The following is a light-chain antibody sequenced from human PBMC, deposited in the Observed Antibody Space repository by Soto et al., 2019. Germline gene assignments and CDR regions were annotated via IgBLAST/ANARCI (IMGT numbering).Light chain of an antibody. Sequence: EIVLTQSPGTLSLSPGERATLSCRASQSVSSNFLAWFQQKPGQAPRLLIYGASTTATGVPDRFSGSGSGTDFTLTISRLEPEDFAVYFCQQYGRSPATFGQGTKVDIK. J-gene: IGKJ1*01. CDR3: QQYGRSPAT. CDR1: QSVSSNF. V-gene: IGKV3-20*01. CDR2: GAS.